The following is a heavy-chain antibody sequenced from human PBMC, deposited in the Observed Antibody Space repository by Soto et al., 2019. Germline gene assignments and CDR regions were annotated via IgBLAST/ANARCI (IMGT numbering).Heavy chain of an antibody. CDR2: ISWNSGSI. Sequence: EVQLVESGGGLVQPGRSLRLSCAASGFTFDDYAMHWVRQAPGKGLEWVSGISWNSGSIGYAASVKGRFTISRHNAQNYHYHQMNSLRAEDTALYYYAKDIAPTYKIFGVVTSADFDYLGPGTLVTVSS. D-gene: IGHD3-3*01. V-gene: IGHV3-9*01. J-gene: IGHJ4*02. CDR1: GFTFDDYA. CDR3: AKDIAPTYKIFGVVTSADFDY.